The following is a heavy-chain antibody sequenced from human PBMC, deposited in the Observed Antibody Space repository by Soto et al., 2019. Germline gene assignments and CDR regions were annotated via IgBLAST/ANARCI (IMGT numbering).Heavy chain of an antibody. V-gene: IGHV4-59*01. Sequence: QVQLQESGPGLVKPSETLALTCTVSGGSIGSYYWSWIRQPPGKGLEWIGYIYYGGSTNYNPSLKSRVTISVDTSKNQISLQLTSVTAADTAVYYCARGSRYSYGDDVHHYYYMDVWGKGTTVTVSS. D-gene: IGHD5-18*01. CDR2: IYYGGST. CDR3: ARGSRYSYGDDVHHYYYMDV. CDR1: GGSIGSYY. J-gene: IGHJ6*03.